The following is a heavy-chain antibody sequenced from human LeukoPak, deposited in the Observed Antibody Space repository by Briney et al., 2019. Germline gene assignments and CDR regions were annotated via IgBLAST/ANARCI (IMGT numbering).Heavy chain of an antibody. CDR2: INPSGGST. V-gene: IGHV1-46*01. Sequence: GASVKVSCKASGYTFTSYYMHWVRQAPGQGLEWMGIINPSGGSTSYAQKFQGRVTITRDTSANTAYMELSSLRSEDTAVYYCAREQWLGSFYYYYYGLDVWGQGTTVTVSS. CDR3: AREQWLGSFYYYYYGLDV. J-gene: IGHJ6*02. D-gene: IGHD6-19*01. CDR1: GYTFTSYY.